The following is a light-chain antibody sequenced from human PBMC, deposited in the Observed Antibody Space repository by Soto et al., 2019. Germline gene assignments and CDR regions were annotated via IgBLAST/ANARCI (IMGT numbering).Light chain of an antibody. J-gene: IGKJ3*01. CDR2: GAS. CDR3: QQYGSSTFT. CDR1: QSVSSN. Sequence: EIEMTQSPATLSVSPGERATLSCRASQSVSSNLAWYQQKPGQAPRLLIFGASTRATGIPARFSGSGSGTEFTLTISSLQSEDFAVYYCQQYGSSTFTFGPGTKVDIK. V-gene: IGKV3-15*01.